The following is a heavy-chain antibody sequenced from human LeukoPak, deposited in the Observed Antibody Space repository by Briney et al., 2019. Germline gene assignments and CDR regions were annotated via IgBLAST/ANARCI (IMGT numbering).Heavy chain of an antibody. Sequence: ASVKVSCKACGYTFTGYYTHWVRQAPGQGLEWMGWINANSGGTNYAQKFQGRVTMTRDTSISTAYMELSRLRSDDTAVYYCAREYGVVVAATPDYWGQGTLVTVSS. D-gene: IGHD2-15*01. CDR1: GYTFTGYY. J-gene: IGHJ4*02. CDR3: AREYGVVVAATPDY. CDR2: INANSGGT. V-gene: IGHV1-2*02.